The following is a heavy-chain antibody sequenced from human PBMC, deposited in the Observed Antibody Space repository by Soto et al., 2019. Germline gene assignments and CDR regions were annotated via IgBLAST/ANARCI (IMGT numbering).Heavy chain of an antibody. CDR1: GGNFSSYA. D-gene: IGHD3-22*01. V-gene: IGHV1-69*13. Sequence: ASVKVSCKASGGNFSSYAISWVRQAPGQGLEWMGGIMPICGTANYAQKFQGRVTITADESTSTAYMELSSLRSEDTAVYYCARSDSSGYYHAFDIWGQGTMVT. J-gene: IGHJ3*02. CDR3: ARSDSSGYYHAFDI. CDR2: IMPICGTA.